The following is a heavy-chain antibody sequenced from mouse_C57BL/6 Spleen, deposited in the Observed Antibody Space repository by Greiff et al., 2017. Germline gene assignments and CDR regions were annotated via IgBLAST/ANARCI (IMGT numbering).Heavy chain of an antibody. D-gene: IGHD4-1*01. V-gene: IGHV3-6*01. CDR1: GYSITSGYF. Sequence: EVQLLESGPGLVKPSQSLSLTCSVTGYSITSGYFWYWIRQLPGNQLEWMGYISYDGSNNYNPPLKNRISITRDTSKYQFFLKLNSVTTEDTATYYCATNNWLYDFDYWGQGTTLTVSS. CDR3: ATNNWLYDFDY. J-gene: IGHJ2*01. CDR2: ISYDGSN.